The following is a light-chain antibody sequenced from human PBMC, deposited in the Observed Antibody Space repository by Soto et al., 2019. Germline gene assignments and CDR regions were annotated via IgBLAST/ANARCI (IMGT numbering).Light chain of an antibody. J-gene: IGKJ1*01. CDR3: QQYNSYPRT. CDR1: QSVSSW. V-gene: IGKV1-5*03. Sequence: DIQMTQSPSTLSASVGDRVTITCRASQSVSSWLAWYQQRPGKPPKLLIYRASTLESGVPSRFSGRGSGTEFSLTISSLQPDDIGDYYCQQYNSYPRTFGQGTTVEVK. CDR2: RAS.